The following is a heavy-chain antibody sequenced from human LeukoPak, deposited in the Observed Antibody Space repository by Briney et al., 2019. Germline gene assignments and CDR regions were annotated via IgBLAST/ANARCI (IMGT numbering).Heavy chain of an antibody. J-gene: IGHJ4*02. D-gene: IGHD3-3*01. Sequence: ASVKVSCKASGYTFTSYDINWVRQATGQGLEWMAWMNPNNGYTGYAQKFQGRVTITRNTSISTAYMELSSLRFEDTAVYYCERRGTTIFGVVTDTQDYWGQGTLVTVSS. CDR1: GYTFTSYD. CDR2: MNPNNGYT. CDR3: ERRGTTIFGVVTDTQDY. V-gene: IGHV1-8*03.